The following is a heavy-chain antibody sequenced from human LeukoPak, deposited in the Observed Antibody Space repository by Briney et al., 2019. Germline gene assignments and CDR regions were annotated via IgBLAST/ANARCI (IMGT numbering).Heavy chain of an antibody. CDR2: IYHSGST. CDR3: ARGPQRGNNSPNHRWPSSSWPKNYYYYYMDV. Sequence: KTSETLSLTCTVSGYSISSGYYWGWIRPPPGKGLEWIGSIYHSGSTYYNPSLKSRVTISVDTSKNQFSLKLSSVTAADTAVYYCARGPQRGNNSPNHRWPSSSWPKNYYYYYMDVWGKGTTVTVSS. CDR1: GYSISSGYY. D-gene: IGHD6-13*01. J-gene: IGHJ6*03. V-gene: IGHV4-38-2*02.